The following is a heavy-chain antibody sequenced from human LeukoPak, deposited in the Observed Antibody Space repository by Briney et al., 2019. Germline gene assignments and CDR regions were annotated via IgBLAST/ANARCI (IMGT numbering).Heavy chain of an antibody. Sequence: ASVKVSCKASGHTFTNYDIDWVRQATGQGLEWMGWMNPNSGNTAYAQKFQGRVTMTRDTSISTAYMELSSLRSEDTAVYYCARAALRANWFDPWGQGTLVTVSS. CDR3: ARAALRANWFDP. V-gene: IGHV1-8*01. CDR1: GHTFTNYD. D-gene: IGHD3-10*01. CDR2: MNPNSGNT. J-gene: IGHJ5*02.